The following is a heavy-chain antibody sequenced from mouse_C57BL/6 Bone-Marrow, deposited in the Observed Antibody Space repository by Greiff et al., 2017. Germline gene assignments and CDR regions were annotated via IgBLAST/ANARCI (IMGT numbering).Heavy chain of an antibody. CDR1: GYTFTDYN. CDR3: ARQFLGRDY. CDR2: INPNNGGT. J-gene: IGHJ2*01. Sequence: EVQLQQSGPELVKPGASVKMSCKASGYTFTDYNMHWVKQSHGKSLEWIGYINPNNGGTSYNQKFKGKATLTVNTSSSTAYMELRSLTSEDAAVYYCARQFLGRDYWGQGTTLTVSS. D-gene: IGHD4-1*01. V-gene: IGHV1-22*01.